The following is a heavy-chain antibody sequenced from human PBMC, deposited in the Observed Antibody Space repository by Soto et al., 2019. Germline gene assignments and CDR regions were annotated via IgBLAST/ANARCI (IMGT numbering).Heavy chain of an antibody. Sequence: GGSLRLSCAASGFTFSSYGMHWVRQAPGKGLEWVAVIWYDGSNKYYADSVKGRFTISRDNSKNTLYLQMNSLRAEDTAVYYCAKVFNWFELPYYGMAFRAQGTTVPVSS. J-gene: IGHJ6*02. CDR3: AKVFNWFELPYYGMAF. V-gene: IGHV3-30*02. D-gene: IGHD3-10*01. CDR2: IWYDGSNK. CDR1: GFTFSSYG.